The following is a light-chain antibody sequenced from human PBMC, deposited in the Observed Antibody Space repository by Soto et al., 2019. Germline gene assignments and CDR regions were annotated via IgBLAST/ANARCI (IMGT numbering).Light chain of an antibody. CDR2: EVS. Sequence: QSVLTQPASVSGSPGQSIAISCTGTSSDVGAYDYVSWYQQHPGKAPKLMIYEVSNRPSGVSNRFSGSKSVNTATLTISGLQAEDEADYYRSSHTSRNTRVFGTGTKVTVL. CDR3: SSHTSRNTRV. V-gene: IGLV2-14*01. CDR1: SSDVGAYDY. J-gene: IGLJ1*01.